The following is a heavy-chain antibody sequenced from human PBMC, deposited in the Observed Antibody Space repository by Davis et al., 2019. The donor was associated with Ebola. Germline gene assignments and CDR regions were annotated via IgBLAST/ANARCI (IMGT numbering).Heavy chain of an antibody. CDR2: ISYDGSNK. Sequence: GESLKISSAASGFTFSSYAMHWVRQAPGKGLEWVAVISYDGSNKYYADSVKGRLTISRDNSKNTLYLQMNSLRAEDTAVYYCARARRYCSSTSCNYWYFDLWGRGTLVTVSS. D-gene: IGHD2-2*01. J-gene: IGHJ2*01. CDR1: GFTFSSYA. CDR3: ARARRYCSSTSCNYWYFDL. V-gene: IGHV3-30-3*01.